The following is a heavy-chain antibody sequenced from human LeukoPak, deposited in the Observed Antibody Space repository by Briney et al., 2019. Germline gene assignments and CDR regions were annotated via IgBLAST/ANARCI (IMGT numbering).Heavy chain of an antibody. J-gene: IGHJ3*02. CDR3: AREARRITMIVVAPRAFDI. D-gene: IGHD3-22*01. CDR2: ISYDGSNK. CDR1: GFTFSSYA. Sequence: GGSLRLSCAASGFTFSSYAMHWVRQAPGKGLEWVAVISYDGSNKYYADSVKGRFTISRDNSKNTLYLRMNSLRAEDTAVYYCAREARRITMIVVAPRAFDIWGQGTMVTVSS. V-gene: IGHV3-30-3*01.